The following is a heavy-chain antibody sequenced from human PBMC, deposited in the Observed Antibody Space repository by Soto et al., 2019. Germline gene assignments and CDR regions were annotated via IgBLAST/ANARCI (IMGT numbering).Heavy chain of an antibody. J-gene: IGHJ4*02. V-gene: IGHV3-48*01. D-gene: IGHD6-6*01. Sequence: EVQLVESGGGLVQPGGSLRLSCAASGFTFSSYSMNWVRQAPGSGPEWVSYISSSSNSIYYADSVKGRFTISRDNAKNPLHLQMNSLRPEDTAVYYCASLVECSTTSFIRWGQGTLVTVSS. CDR2: ISSSSNSI. CDR3: ASLVECSTTSFIR. CDR1: GFTFSSYS.